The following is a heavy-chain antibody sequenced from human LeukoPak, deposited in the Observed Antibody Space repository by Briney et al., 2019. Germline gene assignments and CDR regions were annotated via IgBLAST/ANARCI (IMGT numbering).Heavy chain of an antibody. CDR1: GFTFTSYV. V-gene: IGHV3-30*16. D-gene: IGHD3-3*01. CDR3: ARDPGTLRYLEWGDYMDV. CDR2: VSYDGSHQ. Sequence: PGGSLRLSCAASGFTFTSYVIHWVRQAPGKGLEWVAVVSYDGSHQDYADSVKGRFSISRDNSKNTLHLQMNSLRPEDTAVYYCARDPGTLRYLEWGDYMDVWGKGTTVTVSS. J-gene: IGHJ6*03.